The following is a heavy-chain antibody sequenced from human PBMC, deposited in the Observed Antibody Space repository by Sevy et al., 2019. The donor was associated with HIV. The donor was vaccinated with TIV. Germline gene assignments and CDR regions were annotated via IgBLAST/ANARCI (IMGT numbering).Heavy chain of an antibody. Sequence: GGSLRLSCAAAGFNFNNYAMTWVRQAPGKGLEWVSGISFSGSKTYYAESVKGRFSISRDPSKNTLYLQMNNVRVEDTAVYFCAKTPFMDFWNDYYSFYFDFWGRGTLVTVSS. CDR3: AKTPFMDFWNDYYSFYFDF. D-gene: IGHD3-3*01. CDR1: GFNFNNYA. CDR2: ISFSGSKT. V-gene: IGHV3-23*01. J-gene: IGHJ4*02.